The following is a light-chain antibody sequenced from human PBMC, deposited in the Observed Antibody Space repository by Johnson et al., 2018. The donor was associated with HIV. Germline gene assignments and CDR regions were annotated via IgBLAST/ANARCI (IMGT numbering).Light chain of an antibody. J-gene: IGLJ1*01. CDR2: ENN. CDR1: SSNIGNNY. V-gene: IGLV1-51*02. CDR3: GTWDNSLSTGEV. Sequence: QSVLTQPPSVSAAPGQKVTISCSGSSSNIGNNYVSWYQQLPGTAPKLLIYENNMRPSGIPDRFSGSKSGTSATLGIAGLQTGDEADYYCGTWDNSLSTGEVF.